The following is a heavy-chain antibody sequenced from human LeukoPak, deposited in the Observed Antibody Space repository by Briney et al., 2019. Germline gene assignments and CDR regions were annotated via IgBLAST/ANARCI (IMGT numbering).Heavy chain of an antibody. J-gene: IGHJ4*02. D-gene: IGHD3-9*01. CDR1: GGSFSGYY. Sequence: PSETLSLTCAVYGGSFSGYYWSWIRQPPGKGLEWIGEISHSGSTNYNPSLKSRVTISVDTSKNQFSLKLSSVTAADTAVYYCARGRYFDWLFIPYYFDYWGQGTLVTVSS. V-gene: IGHV4-34*01. CDR3: ARGRYFDWLFIPYYFDY. CDR2: ISHSGST.